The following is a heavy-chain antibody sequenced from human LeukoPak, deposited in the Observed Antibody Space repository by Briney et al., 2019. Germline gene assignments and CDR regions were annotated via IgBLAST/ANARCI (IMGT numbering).Heavy chain of an antibody. CDR3: AKGSWKSPWDAFDI. CDR1: GFTFDDYA. D-gene: IGHD1-1*01. V-gene: IGHV3-9*01. CDR2: ISWNSGSI. Sequence: PGGSLRLSCAASGFTFDDYAMHWVRQAPGKGLEWVSGISWNSGSIGYADSVKGRFTISRDNAKNSLYLQMNSLRAEDTALYYCAKGSWKSPWDAFDIWGQGTMVTVSS. J-gene: IGHJ3*02.